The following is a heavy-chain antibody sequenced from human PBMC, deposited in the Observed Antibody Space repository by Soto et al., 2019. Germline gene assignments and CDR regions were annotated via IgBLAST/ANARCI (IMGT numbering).Heavy chain of an antibody. Sequence: QITLKASGPTLVKPTQTLTLTCTFSGFSLSTSGLCVGWIRQPPEKALEWLAVIYWDDDNRSSSSMKSRLTIINDTSKDPVVVTMTNMDLAVTTTESCAHHPYYGLGSYSFDYWGEGILVPVSS. J-gene: IGHJ4*02. CDR3: AHHPYYGLGSYSFDY. V-gene: IGHV2-5*02. D-gene: IGHD3-10*01. CDR1: GFSLSTSGLC. CDR2: IYWDDDN.